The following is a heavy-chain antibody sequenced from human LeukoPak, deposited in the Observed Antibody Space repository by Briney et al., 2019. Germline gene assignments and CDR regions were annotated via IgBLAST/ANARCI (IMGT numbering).Heavy chain of an antibody. J-gene: IGHJ6*03. V-gene: IGHV3-21*01. CDR1: GFTFSSYS. D-gene: IGHD3-10*01. CDR2: ISSSSSYI. CDR3: ARAGSGSLYYYYYMDV. Sequence: KPGGSLRLSCAASGFTFSSYSMNWVRQAPGKGLEGVSSISSSSSYIYYADSVKGRFTISRDNAKNSLYLQMNSLRAEDTAVYYCARAGSGSLYYYYYMDVWGKGTTVTISS.